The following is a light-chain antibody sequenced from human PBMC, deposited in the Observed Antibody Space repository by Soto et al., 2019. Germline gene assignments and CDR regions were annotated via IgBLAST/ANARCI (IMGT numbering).Light chain of an antibody. CDR2: GAS. CDR3: QQANTFPWT. Sequence: DIQMTQSPSSVSASVGDRVTITCRARQGIGSWLAWYQQKAGKAPKLLIYGASSLQSGVPSRFSGSASGTDFTLTIYSLQREDLATYYCQQANTFPWTFGQGTKVEIK. J-gene: IGKJ1*01. CDR1: QGIGSW. V-gene: IGKV1-12*01.